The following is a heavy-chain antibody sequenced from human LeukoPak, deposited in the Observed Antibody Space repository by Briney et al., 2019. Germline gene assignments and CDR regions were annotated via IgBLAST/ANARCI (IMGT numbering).Heavy chain of an antibody. Sequence: HTGGSLRLSCGASGFTLSNYEVNWVRQAPGKGLEWISYISSSGSTAFYADSVKGRFTISRDNAKNSVYLQMHSLRAEDTAVYYCVRGPSYNWNYGPFDYWGQGTLVTVSS. CDR1: GFTLSNYE. CDR2: ISSSGSTA. D-gene: IGHD1-1*01. V-gene: IGHV3-48*03. CDR3: VRGPSYNWNYGPFDY. J-gene: IGHJ4*02.